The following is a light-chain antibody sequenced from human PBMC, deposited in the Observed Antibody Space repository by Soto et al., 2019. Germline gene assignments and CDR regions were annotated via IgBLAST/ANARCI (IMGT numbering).Light chain of an antibody. V-gene: IGLV2-8*01. Sequence: QSVLTQPPSASGSPGQSVTIPCTGTSSDVGSYKYVSWYQQHPGKAPKLIIYEVNKRPSGVPARFSGSKSGNTASLAVSGLQAEDEAVYYCSSYAGSSNYVFGSGTKVTVL. CDR1: SSDVGSYKY. CDR2: EVN. CDR3: SSYAGSSNYV. J-gene: IGLJ1*01.